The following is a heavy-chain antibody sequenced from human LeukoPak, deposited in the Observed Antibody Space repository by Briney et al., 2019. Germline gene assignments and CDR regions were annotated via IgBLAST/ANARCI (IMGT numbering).Heavy chain of an antibody. J-gene: IGHJ6*03. CDR2: IYTSGTT. V-gene: IGHV4-61*02. CDR1: GGSISSANYY. Sequence: SETLSLTCAVSGGSISSANYYWSWIRQPAGKGLEWIGRIYTSGTTNYNPSLKSRVTLSIDTSKNHFSLKLSSVTAADTAVYYCAREDPYYYYYMDVWGKGTTVTVSS. CDR3: AREDPYYYYYMDV.